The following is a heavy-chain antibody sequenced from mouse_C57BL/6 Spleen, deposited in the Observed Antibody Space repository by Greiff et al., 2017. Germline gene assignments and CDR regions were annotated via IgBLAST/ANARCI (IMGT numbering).Heavy chain of an antibody. CDR2: INPGSGGT. CDR3: ARQGSDGYYYFGY. Sequence: QVQLQQSGAELVRPGTSVKVSCKASGYAFTNYLIEWVKQRPGQGLEWIGVINPGSGGTNYNEKFKGKATLTADKSSSTADMQLSSLTSEDSAVYFCARQGSDGYYYFGYWGQGTTLTVSS. CDR1: GYAFTNYL. J-gene: IGHJ2*01. V-gene: IGHV1-54*01. D-gene: IGHD2-3*01.